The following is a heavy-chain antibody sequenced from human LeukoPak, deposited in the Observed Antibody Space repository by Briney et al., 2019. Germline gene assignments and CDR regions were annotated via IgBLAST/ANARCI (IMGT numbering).Heavy chain of an antibody. J-gene: IGHJ4*02. Sequence: GGSLRLSCAASGFTFSNYAMSWVRQAPGKGLEWVSTITGSGSSTYYADSVKGRFTISRDNSKNTLSLQMNSLRAEDTAVYYCAKSKGGSYDYSDYWGQGTLVTVSS. CDR3: AKSKGGSYDYSDY. CDR2: ITGSGSST. CDR1: GFTFSNYA. D-gene: IGHD1-26*01. V-gene: IGHV3-23*01.